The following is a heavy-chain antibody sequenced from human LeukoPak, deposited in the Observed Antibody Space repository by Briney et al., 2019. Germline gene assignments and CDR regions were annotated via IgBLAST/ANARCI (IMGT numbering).Heavy chain of an antibody. V-gene: IGHV1-46*01. CDR2: INPSGGST. CDR3: ARDSYGIAARPGLSLDY. CDR1: GYTFTSYY. J-gene: IGHJ4*02. D-gene: IGHD6-6*01. Sequence: GASVKVSCKASGYTFTSYYMHWVRQAPGQGLEWMGIINPSGGSTSYAQKFQGRVTMTRDMSTSTVYMELSSLRSEDTAVYYCARDSYGIAARPGLSLDYWGQGTLVTVSS.